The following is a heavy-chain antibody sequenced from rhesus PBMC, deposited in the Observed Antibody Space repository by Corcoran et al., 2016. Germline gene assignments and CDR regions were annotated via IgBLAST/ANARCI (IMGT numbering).Heavy chain of an antibody. Sequence: QVQLQESGPGLVKPSETLSLTCAVSGYSISSGYGWSWIRQPPGKGLEWIGYIGASSGSTNYNHSLKSLVTISKDTSKTQFSLTLSSVTAADTAVYYWARVGVQYLDWSPSHALDYWGQGVLVTVSS. V-gene: IGHV4-127*01. CDR2: IGASSGST. CDR3: ARVGVQYLDWSPSHALDY. J-gene: IGHJ4*01. CDR1: GYSISSGYG. D-gene: IGHD3-3*01.